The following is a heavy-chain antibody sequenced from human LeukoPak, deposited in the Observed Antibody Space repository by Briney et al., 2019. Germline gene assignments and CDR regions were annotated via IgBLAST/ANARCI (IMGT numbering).Heavy chain of an antibody. Sequence: SETLSLTCTVSGGSISSGSYYWSWIRQPAGKGLEWIGRIYTSGSTNYNPSLKSRVTISVDTSKNQFSLKLSSVTAADTAVYYCARGNTGGYYYYYMDVWGKGTTVTVSS. V-gene: IGHV4-61*02. CDR1: GGSISSGSYY. D-gene: IGHD2-8*02. J-gene: IGHJ6*03. CDR3: ARGNTGGYYYYYMDV. CDR2: IYTSGST.